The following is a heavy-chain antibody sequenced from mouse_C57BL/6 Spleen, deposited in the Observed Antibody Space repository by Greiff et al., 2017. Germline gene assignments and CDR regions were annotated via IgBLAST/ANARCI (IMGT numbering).Heavy chain of an antibody. CDR3: ARSDGGYPY. CDR2: FDPSDSYT. Sequence: QVQLQQPGAELVMPGASVKLSCKASGYTFTSYWMHWVKQRPGQGLVWIGEFDPSDSYTNYNQKFKGKSTLTVDKSSSTAYMQLSSLTSEDSAVYYCARSDGGYPYWGQGTLVTVSA. V-gene: IGHV1-69*01. D-gene: IGHD2-3*01. J-gene: IGHJ3*01. CDR1: GYTFTSYW.